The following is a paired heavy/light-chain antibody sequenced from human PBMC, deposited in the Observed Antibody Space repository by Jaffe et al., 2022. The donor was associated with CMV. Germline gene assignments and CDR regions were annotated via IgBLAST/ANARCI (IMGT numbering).Heavy chain of an antibody. V-gene: IGHV1-18*01. CDR2: ISAYNGNT. Sequence: QVQLVQSGAEVKKPGASVKVSCKASGYTFTSYGISWVRQAPGQGLEWMGWISAYNGNTNYAQKLQGRVTMTTDTSTSTAYMELRSLRSDDTAVYYCARDGRTVTDPRLNYYYYYGMDVWGQGTTVTVSS. CDR3: ARDGRTVTDPRLNYYYYYGMDV. CDR1: GYTFTSYG. D-gene: IGHD4-17*01. J-gene: IGHJ6*02.
Light chain of an antibody. CDR2: TLS. Sequence: DIVMTQTPLSLPVTPGEPASISCRSSQSLLDSDDGNTYLDWYLQKPGQSPQLLIYTLSYRASGVPDRFSGSGSGTDFTLKISRVEAEDVGVYYCMQRIEFPSTFGQGTKVEIK. V-gene: IGKV2-40*01. CDR1: QSLLDSDDGNTY. J-gene: IGKJ1*01. CDR3: MQRIEFPST.